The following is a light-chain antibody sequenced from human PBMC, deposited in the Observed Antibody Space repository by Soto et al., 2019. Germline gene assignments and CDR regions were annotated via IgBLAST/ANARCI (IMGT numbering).Light chain of an antibody. CDR2: EVS. V-gene: IGLV2-23*02. Sequence: QSVLTQPASVSGSPGQSITISCTGTSSDVGSYNLVSWYQQHPGKAPKLMIYEVSKRPSGVSNRFSGSKSGNTASLTISGFQAEDEDDYYCCSYAGSSTYEVFGGGTKVTVL. J-gene: IGLJ2*01. CDR1: SSDVGSYNL. CDR3: CSYAGSSTYEV.